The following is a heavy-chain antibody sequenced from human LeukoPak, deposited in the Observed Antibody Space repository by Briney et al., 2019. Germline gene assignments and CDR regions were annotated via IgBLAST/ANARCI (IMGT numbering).Heavy chain of an antibody. CDR3: ARRMTIFGNYYYMDV. CDR1: GGSVSSHF. J-gene: IGHJ6*03. CDR2: IYTSGST. D-gene: IGHD3-3*01. Sequence: SETLSLTCTVSGGSVSSHFWSWIRQPAGKGLEWIGRIYTSGSTNYNPSLKSRVTISVDTSKNQFSLKLSSVTAADTAVYYCARRMTIFGNYYYMDVWGKGTTVTVSS. V-gene: IGHV4-4*07.